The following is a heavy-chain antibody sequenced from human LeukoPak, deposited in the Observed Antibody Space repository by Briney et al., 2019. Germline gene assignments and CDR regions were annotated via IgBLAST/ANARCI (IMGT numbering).Heavy chain of an antibody. V-gene: IGHV3-23*01. Sequence: GGSLRLSCAASGFIFNNYGLVWVRQAPGKGLEWVSAISNDGGGTTYADFVKGRFSVSRDNSKNTLYLQMNSLRAEDTAVYYCAKGAIVVVPAAMGILYFDYWGQGTLVTVSS. CDR1: GFIFNNYG. D-gene: IGHD2-2*01. CDR3: AKGAIVVVPAAMGILYFDY. CDR2: ISNDGGGT. J-gene: IGHJ4*02.